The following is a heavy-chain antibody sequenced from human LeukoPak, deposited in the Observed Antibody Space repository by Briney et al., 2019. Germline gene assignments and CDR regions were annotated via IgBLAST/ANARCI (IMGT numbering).Heavy chain of an antibody. Sequence: GASVKVSCKASGYTFTSYDINWVRQAPGQGLEWMGWINPNSGGTNYAQKFQGRVTMTRDTSISTAYMELSRLRSDDTAVYYCARTRVGYNYYRYWGQGTLVTVSS. J-gene: IGHJ4*02. V-gene: IGHV1-2*02. CDR2: INPNSGGT. D-gene: IGHD5-24*01. CDR3: ARTRVGYNYYRY. CDR1: GYTFTSYD.